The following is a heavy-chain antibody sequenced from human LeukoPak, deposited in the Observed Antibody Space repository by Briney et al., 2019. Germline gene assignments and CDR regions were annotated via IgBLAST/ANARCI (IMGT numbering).Heavy chain of an antibody. CDR2: ITSSGGTT. D-gene: IGHD2-15*01. J-gene: IGHJ6*02. CDR3: ARYCTGGSCFSGYCYGMDV. CDR1: GFIFSSYV. Sequence: GGSLRLSCAASGFIFSSYVMTWVRQAPGKGLEWISVITSSGGTTRYSESVKGRFTISRDNSKNTLYLQVNSLRADDTAVYYCARYCTGGSCFSGYCYGMDVWGQGTTVIVSS. V-gene: IGHV3-23*01.